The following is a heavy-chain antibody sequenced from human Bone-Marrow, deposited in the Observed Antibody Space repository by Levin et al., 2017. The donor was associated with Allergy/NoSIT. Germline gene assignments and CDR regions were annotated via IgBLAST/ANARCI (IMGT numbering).Heavy chain of an antibody. CDR3: ARRVGYSYGILDQ. Sequence: GGSLRLSCAASGFTFNSYWMHWVRQVPGKGLVWVSRINTDGTSTGYADSVKGRFTISRDNAKSTLYLQMNSLRAEDTAVYYCARRVGYSYGILDQWGQGTLVTVSS. V-gene: IGHV3-74*01. J-gene: IGHJ4*02. D-gene: IGHD5-18*01. CDR2: INTDGTST. CDR1: GFTFNSYW.